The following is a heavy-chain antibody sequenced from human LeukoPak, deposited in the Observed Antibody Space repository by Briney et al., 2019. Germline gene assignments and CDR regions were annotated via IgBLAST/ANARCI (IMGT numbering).Heavy chain of an antibody. CDR3: ASGYGSGSYYVGGPTCFDY. V-gene: IGHV3-7*01. CDR1: GFTFSSYW. J-gene: IGHJ4*02. D-gene: IGHD3-10*01. Sequence: GGSLRLSCAASGFTFSSYWMSWVRQAPGKGLEWVANIKQDGSEKYYVDSVKGRFTISRDNAKNSLYLQMSSLRAEDTAVYYCASGYGSGSYYVGGPTCFDYWGQGTLVTVSS. CDR2: IKQDGSEK.